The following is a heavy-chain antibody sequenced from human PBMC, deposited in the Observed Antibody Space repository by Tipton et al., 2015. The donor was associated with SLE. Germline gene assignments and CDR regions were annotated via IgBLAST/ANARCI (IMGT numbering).Heavy chain of an antibody. V-gene: IGHV4-4*02. J-gene: IGHJ4*02. Sequence: TLSLTCAVSGGSISSSNWWSWVRQPPGKGLEWIGEIYHSGSTNYNPSLKSRVTISVDTSKNQFSLKLSSVTAADTAVYYCASGAVVSPFDYWGQGTLVTVSS. D-gene: IGHD4-23*01. CDR3: ASGAVVSPFDY. CDR2: IYHSGST. CDR1: GGSISSSNW.